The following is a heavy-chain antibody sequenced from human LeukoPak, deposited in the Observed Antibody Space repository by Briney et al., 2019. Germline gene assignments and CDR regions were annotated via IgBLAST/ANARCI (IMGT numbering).Heavy chain of an antibody. CDR1: GFTFDDYA. V-gene: IGHV3-30*18. J-gene: IGHJ4*02. CDR3: AKDGGEGDSAFDY. Sequence: GGSLRLSCAASGFTFDDYAMHWVRQAPGKGLEWVAVISYDGSNKYYADSVKGRFTISRDNSKNTLYLQMNSLRAEDTAVYYCAKDGGEGDSAFDYWGQGTLVTVSS. CDR2: ISYDGSNK. D-gene: IGHD3-16*01.